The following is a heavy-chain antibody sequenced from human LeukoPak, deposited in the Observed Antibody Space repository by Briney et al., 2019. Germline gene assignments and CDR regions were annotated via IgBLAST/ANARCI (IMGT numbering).Heavy chain of an antibody. CDR1: GFTFSSYW. CDR2: IKQDGSEK. V-gene: IGHV3-7*01. Sequence: PGGSLRLSCAASGFTFSSYWMSWVRQAPGKGLEWVANIKQDGSEKYYVDSVKGRFTISRDNAKNSLCLQMNSLRAEDTAVYYCARDDCSSISCYHNWFDPWGQGTLVTVSS. J-gene: IGHJ5*02. D-gene: IGHD2-2*01. CDR3: ARDDCSSISCYHNWFDP.